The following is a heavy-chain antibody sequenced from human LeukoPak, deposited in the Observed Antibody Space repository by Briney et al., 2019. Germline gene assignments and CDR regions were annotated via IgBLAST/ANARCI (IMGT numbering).Heavy chain of an antibody. CDR2: IYYIGST. CDR3: ARQVVAARGYFQH. V-gene: IGHV4-59*01. J-gene: IGHJ1*01. D-gene: IGHD2-15*01. CDR1: GGSISSYY. Sequence: PSETLSLTCTVSGGSISSYYWSWIRQPPGKGLEWIGYIYYIGSTNYNPSLKSRVTISVDTSKNQFSLKLSSVTAADTAVYYCARQVVAARGYFQHWGQGTLVTVSS.